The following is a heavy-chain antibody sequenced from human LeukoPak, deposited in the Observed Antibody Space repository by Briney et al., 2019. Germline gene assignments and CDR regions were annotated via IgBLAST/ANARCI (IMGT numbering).Heavy chain of an antibody. CDR2: MNPNSGNT. Sequence: ASVKVSCKVSGYTFTSYDINWVRQATGQGLEWMGWMNPNSGNTGYAQKFQGRVTMTRNTSISTAYMELSSLRSEDTAVYYCARGRAARRAYYYYYMDVWGKGTTVTVSS. D-gene: IGHD6-6*01. CDR1: GYTFTSYD. V-gene: IGHV1-8*01. CDR3: ARGRAARRAYYYYYMDV. J-gene: IGHJ6*03.